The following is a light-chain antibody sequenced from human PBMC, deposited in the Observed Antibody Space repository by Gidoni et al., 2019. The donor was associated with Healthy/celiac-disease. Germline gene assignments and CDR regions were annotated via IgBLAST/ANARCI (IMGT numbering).Light chain of an antibody. CDR1: KLGDKY. V-gene: IGLV3-1*01. CDR3: QAWDSSTVV. CDR2: QDS. J-gene: IGLJ2*01. Sequence: SYTLTQPPSASVSPGQTASITCSGDKLGDKYACWYKQKPGQSTVLVIYQDSKRPSGIPERFSGSNSGNTATLTISGTQAMDEADYYCQAWDSSTVVFGGGTKLTVL.